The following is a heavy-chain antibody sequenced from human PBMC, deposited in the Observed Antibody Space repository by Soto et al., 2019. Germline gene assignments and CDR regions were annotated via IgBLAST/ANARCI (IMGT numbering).Heavy chain of an antibody. CDR2: TRKKGNSYTT. V-gene: IGHV3-72*01. Sequence: EVQLVESGGGLVQPGGSLRLSCAASGLTFSDHYMDWVRQAPGKGLEWVGRTRKKGNSYTTEYAASVKGRFTLSRDDSKNSLSLEMKSLKSEATAVYYCARVGPPAHDAFDMWGQGTMVTVSS. CDR3: ARVGPPAHDAFDM. CDR1: GLTFSDHY. J-gene: IGHJ3*02.